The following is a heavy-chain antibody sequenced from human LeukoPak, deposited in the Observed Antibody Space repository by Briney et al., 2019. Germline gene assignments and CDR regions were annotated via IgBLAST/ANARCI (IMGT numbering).Heavy chain of an antibody. J-gene: IGHJ4*02. CDR2: ISGSGGST. V-gene: IGHV3-23*01. Sequence: GGSLRLSCAASGFTFSSYALSWVRQAPGKGLEWVSAISGSGGSTYYADSVKGRFTISRDNSKNTLYLQMNSLRAEDTAVYYCAKDRDYDFWSGYSESGRFDYWGQGTLVTVSS. D-gene: IGHD3-3*01. CDR3: AKDRDYDFWSGYSESGRFDY. CDR1: GFTFSSYA.